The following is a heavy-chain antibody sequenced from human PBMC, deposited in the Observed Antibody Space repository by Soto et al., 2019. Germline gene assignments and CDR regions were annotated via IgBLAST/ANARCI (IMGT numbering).Heavy chain of an antibody. CDR1: GFTFSSYS. J-gene: IGHJ4*02. CDR3: ARSYGSGSYYKPSDY. D-gene: IGHD3-10*01. V-gene: IGHV3-21*01. Sequence: GGSLRLSCAASGFTFSSYSMNWVRQAPGKGLEWVSSISSSSSYIYYADSVKGRFTISRDNAKNSLYLQMNSLRAEDTAVYYCARSYGSGSYYKPSDYWGQGTLVTVSS. CDR2: ISSSSSYI.